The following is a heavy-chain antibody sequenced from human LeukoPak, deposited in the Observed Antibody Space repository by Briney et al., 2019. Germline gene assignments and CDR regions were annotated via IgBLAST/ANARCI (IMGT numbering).Heavy chain of an antibody. D-gene: IGHD6-13*01. CDR3: AKGQAAAGTMDY. CDR1: GFTFSSYG. Sequence: QPGRSLRLSCAASGFTFSSYGMHWVRQAPGKGLEWVAVISYDGSNKYYADSVKGRFTISRGNSKNTLYLQMNSLRAEDTAVYYCAKGQAAAGTMDYWGQGTLVTVSS. V-gene: IGHV3-30*18. CDR2: ISYDGSNK. J-gene: IGHJ4*02.